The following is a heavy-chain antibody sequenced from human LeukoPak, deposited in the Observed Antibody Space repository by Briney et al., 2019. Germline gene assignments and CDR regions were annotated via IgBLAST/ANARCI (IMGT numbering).Heavy chain of an antibody. CDR2: INPKSGGT. CDR1: GYTFSGYY. CDR3: ATTPGPRAYFDY. D-gene: IGHD1/OR15-1a*01. V-gene: IGHV1-2*02. Sequence: ASVKVSCTASGYTFSGYYMHWVRQAPGQGLEWMGWINPKSGGTNYAQKFQGRVTMTRDTSISTAYMELSSLRSEDTAVYYCATTPGPRAYFDYWGQGTLVTVSS. J-gene: IGHJ4*02.